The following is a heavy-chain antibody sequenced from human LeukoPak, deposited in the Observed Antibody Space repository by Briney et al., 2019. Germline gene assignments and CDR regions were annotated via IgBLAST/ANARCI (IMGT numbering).Heavy chain of an antibody. D-gene: IGHD1-26*01. CDR3: ASSGSYSAFDY. Sequence: SETLSLTCTVSGDSISNFYWSWIRQPAGKGLEWIGRIYTSGTTNYNPSLKSRVTMSVDTSKNQFSLKLSSVTAADTAVYYCASSGSYSAFDYWGQGTLVTVSS. V-gene: IGHV4-4*07. CDR2: IYTSGTT. CDR1: GDSISNFY. J-gene: IGHJ4*02.